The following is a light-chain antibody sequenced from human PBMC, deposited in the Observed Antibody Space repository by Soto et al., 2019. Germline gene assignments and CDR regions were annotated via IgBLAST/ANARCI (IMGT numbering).Light chain of an antibody. CDR3: QQYSSYQFT. Sequence: DIQMTQSPSTLSASVGDRVTITCRASQSTSSWLAWYQQKPGKAPKLLIYKASSLESGVPSRFSGSGSGTEFTLTISSLQPDDFAIYYCQQYSSYQFTFGGGTKVEIK. V-gene: IGKV1-5*03. CDR1: QSTSSW. J-gene: IGKJ4*01. CDR2: KAS.